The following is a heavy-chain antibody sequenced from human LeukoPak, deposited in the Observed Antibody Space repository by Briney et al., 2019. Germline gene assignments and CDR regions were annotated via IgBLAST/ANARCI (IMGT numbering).Heavy chain of an antibody. V-gene: IGHV1-2*02. CDR1: GYTFTGYY. CDR2: INPNSGGT. Sequence: ASVKVSCKASGYTFTGYYMHWVRQAPGQGLEWMGWINPNSGGTNYARKFQGRVTMTRDTSISTAYMELSRLRSDDTAVYYCARGRRYFDWLRNAFDIWGQGTMVTVSS. J-gene: IGHJ3*02. CDR3: ARGRRYFDWLRNAFDI. D-gene: IGHD3-9*01.